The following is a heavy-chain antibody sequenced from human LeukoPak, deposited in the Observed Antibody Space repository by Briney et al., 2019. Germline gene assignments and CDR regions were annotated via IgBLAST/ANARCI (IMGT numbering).Heavy chain of an antibody. CDR2: ISAYNGNT. V-gene: IGHV1-18*01. CDR1: GYTFTNYG. D-gene: IGHD2-2*01. CDR3: ARVEAYCSRTSCHDY. Sequence: ASVEVSCKTSGYTFTNYGVSWVRQAPGQGLEWMGWISAYNGNTDYAQRFQGRVTMTIDTSTSAAYMDLRSLRSDDTAVYYCARVEAYCSRTSCHDYWGQGTLVTVSS. J-gene: IGHJ4*02.